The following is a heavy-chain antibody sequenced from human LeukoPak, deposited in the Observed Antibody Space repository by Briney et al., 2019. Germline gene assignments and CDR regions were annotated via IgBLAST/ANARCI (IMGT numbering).Heavy chain of an antibody. CDR1: GFTFSSYS. CDR3: AKAKDYYGSGSYPDY. V-gene: IGHV3-23*01. J-gene: IGHJ4*02. CDR2: ISVSGGSS. Sequence: GGSLRLSCAASGFTFSSYSMNWVRQPPGKGLEWVSVISVSGGSSNYGDSVKGRFTVSRDNSKNTLYLQMNSLRVEDKAIYYCAKAKDYYGSGSYPDYWGQGTLVTVSP. D-gene: IGHD3-10*01.